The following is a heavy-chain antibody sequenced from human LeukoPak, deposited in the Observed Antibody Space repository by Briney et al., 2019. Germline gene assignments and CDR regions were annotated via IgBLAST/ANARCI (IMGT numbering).Heavy chain of an antibody. Sequence: SETLSLTCTVSGGSISSYYWSWIRQPPGKGLEWIGYIFYRGNTIYNPSLRSRVTMSVDTSKNQFSLKLSSVTAADTAVYYCAVAGFLEWLLVAFDIWGQGTMVTVSS. D-gene: IGHD3-3*01. CDR1: GGSISSYY. J-gene: IGHJ3*02. CDR2: IFYRGNT. CDR3: AVAGFLEWLLVAFDI. V-gene: IGHV4-59*12.